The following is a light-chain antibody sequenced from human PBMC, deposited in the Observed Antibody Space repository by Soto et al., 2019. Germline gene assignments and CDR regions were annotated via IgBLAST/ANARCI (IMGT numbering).Light chain of an antibody. CDR2: GAS. CDR1: QSVGSN. V-gene: IGKV3-15*01. CDR3: QQYNNWPPYT. J-gene: IGKJ2*01. Sequence: EIVMTQPPATLSLSPGERAPLSCRASQSVGSNLAWYQQKPGQAPRLLIYGASTRATGIPARFSGSGSGTEFTLTISSLQSEDFAVYYCQQYNNWPPYTFGQGTKLEIK.